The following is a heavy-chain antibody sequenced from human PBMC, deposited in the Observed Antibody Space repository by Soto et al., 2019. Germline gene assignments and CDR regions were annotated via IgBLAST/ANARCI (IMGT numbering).Heavy chain of an antibody. CDR1: GYTFTSYY. CDR2: INPSGGST. CDR3: AREEDYDILTGPGYGMDV. Sequence: ASVKVSCKASGYTFTSYYMHWVRQAPGQGLEWMGIINPSGGSTSYAQKLQGRVTMTRDTSTSTVYMELSSLRSEDTAVYYCAREEDYDILTGPGYGMDVWGQGTTVTVSS. D-gene: IGHD3-9*01. J-gene: IGHJ6*02. V-gene: IGHV1-46*01.